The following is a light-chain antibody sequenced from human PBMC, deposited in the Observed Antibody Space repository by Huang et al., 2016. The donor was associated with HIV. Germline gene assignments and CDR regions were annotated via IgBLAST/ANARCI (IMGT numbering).Light chain of an antibody. CDR2: KTS. J-gene: IGKJ2*01. Sequence: DIQMTQSPSTLSASVGDRVTIPSGASQNIGTSLGWYQQKPGKGPKLLIYKTSSVESGVPSRFSGSGSGAEFTLTISSLQPDDFATFYCQQYNAYFPYTFGQGNKVEIK. V-gene: IGKV1-5*03. CDR1: QNIGTS. CDR3: QQYNAYFPYT.